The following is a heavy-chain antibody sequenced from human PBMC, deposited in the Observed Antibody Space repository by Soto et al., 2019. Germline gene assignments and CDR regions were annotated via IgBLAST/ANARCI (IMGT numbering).Heavy chain of an antibody. CDR2: ITRDGYNK. CDR3: TKSSGGSSSVGMDY. Sequence: GGSLRLSCAVSGFIFKNYALNFFLHAPGKGLEWVASITRDGYNKYYADSVKGRFTISRDNSKNTLSLQMTALRVEDSSVYYCTKSSGGSSSVGMDYWGPGTLVTVSS. CDR1: GFIFKNYA. D-gene: IGHD6-6*01. J-gene: IGHJ4*02. V-gene: IGHV3-30*04.